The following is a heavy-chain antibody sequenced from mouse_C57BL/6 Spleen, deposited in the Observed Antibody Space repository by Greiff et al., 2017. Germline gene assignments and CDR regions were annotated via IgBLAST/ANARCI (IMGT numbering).Heavy chain of an antibody. J-gene: IGHJ1*03. D-gene: IGHD1-1*01. CDR3: TREDGRMDWYFDV. CDR1: GFTFSSYA. Sequence: EVQVVESGAGLVKPGGSLKLSCAASGFTFSSYAMSWVRQTPEKRLEWVAYISSGGDYIYYADTVKGRFTISRDNARNTLYLQMSSLKSEDTAMYYCTREDGRMDWYFDVWGTGTTVTVSS. CDR2: ISSGGDYI. V-gene: IGHV5-9-1*02.